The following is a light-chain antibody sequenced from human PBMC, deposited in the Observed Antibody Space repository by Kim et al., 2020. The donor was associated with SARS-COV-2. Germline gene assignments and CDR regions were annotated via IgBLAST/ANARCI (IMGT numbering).Light chain of an antibody. V-gene: IGKV1-39*01. CDR1: QSISTN. J-gene: IGKJ4*01. CDR3: QQSHSTPLLT. CDR2: ATS. Sequence: DIQMTHSPSSLSASVGDRVTIACRASQSISTNLNWYQQKPGKAPNLLIYATSNLQSGVPSRFSGSGSGTDFTLTIGSLQAEDFATYYCQQSHSTPLLTFGGGTKVDIK.